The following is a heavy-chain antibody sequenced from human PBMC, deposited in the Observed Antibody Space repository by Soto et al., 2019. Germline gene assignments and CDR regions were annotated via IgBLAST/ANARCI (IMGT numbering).Heavy chain of an antibody. D-gene: IGHD2-8*01. CDR1: GFTFSSYH. V-gene: IGHV3-48*03. Sequence: GSLRLACSSSGFTFSSYHIYWVLQAPGKGLEWVSYISISSSAIYYADSVKGRFTISRDNAKNSLFLQMNSLRAEDTAVYYCARDLMGYAMDVWGQGTTVTVSS. J-gene: IGHJ6*02. CDR3: ARDLMGYAMDV. CDR2: ISISSSAI.